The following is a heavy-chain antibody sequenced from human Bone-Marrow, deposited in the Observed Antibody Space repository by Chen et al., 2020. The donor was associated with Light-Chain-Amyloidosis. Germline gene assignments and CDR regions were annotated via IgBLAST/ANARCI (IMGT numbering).Heavy chain of an antibody. Sequence: QVQLVQSGAEVKKPGASVKVSCKASGYTFTDYYVHWVRQAPGQGPEWMGWISPNNCDTQYAQKFRRSVTMTRDTSISTAYMEVSRLTFDDTAVYFCARCSPYGDRVDDVIDIWGQGTVVTVSS. V-gene: IGHV1-2*02. CDR2: ISPNNCDT. J-gene: IGHJ3*02. D-gene: IGHD4-17*01. CDR3: ARCSPYGDRVDDVIDI. CDR1: GYTFTDYY.